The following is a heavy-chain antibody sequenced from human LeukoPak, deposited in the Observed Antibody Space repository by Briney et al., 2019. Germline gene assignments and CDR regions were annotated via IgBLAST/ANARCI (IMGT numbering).Heavy chain of an antibody. CDR3: ARDGVPYYDSSGYGDDAFDI. V-gene: IGHV1-69*04. D-gene: IGHD3-22*01. J-gene: IGHJ3*02. Sequence: ASVKVSCKASGGTFSSYAISWVRQAPGQGLEWMGRIIPILGIANYAQKFQGRVTITEDKSTSTAYMELSSLRSEDTAVYYCARDGVPYYDSSGYGDDAFDIWGQGTMVTVSS. CDR2: IIPILGIA. CDR1: GGTFSSYA.